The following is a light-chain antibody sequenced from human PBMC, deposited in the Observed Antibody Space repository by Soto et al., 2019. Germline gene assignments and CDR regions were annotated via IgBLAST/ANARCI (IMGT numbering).Light chain of an antibody. J-gene: IGKJ1*01. CDR3: QQYTSLWT. V-gene: IGKV1-5*01. CDR2: DAS. CDR1: QTISSW. Sequence: DIQMTQSPSTLSGSLRDRVTITCRASQTISSWLAWYQQKPGKAPQLLIYDASTLESGVPSRFSGSGSGTEFTLTINNLHPDDLATYYCQQYTSLWTFGPGTKVDI.